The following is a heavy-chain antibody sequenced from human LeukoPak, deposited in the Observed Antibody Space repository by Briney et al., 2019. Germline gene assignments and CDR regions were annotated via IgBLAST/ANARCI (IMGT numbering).Heavy chain of an antibody. CDR1: GYSFTSYW. V-gene: IGHV5-51*01. Sequence: GESLKISCKGSGYSFTSYWIGWLRQMPGKGLEWMGIIYPGDSDTRYSPSFQGQVTISADKSISTAYLQWSSLKASDTAMYYCARQTMVSSRGFDPWGQGTLVTVSS. J-gene: IGHJ5*02. D-gene: IGHD3-10*01. CDR3: ARQTMVSSRGFDP. CDR2: IYPGDSDT.